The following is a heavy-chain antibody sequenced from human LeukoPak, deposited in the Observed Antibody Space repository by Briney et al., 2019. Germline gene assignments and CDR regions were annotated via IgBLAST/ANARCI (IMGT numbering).Heavy chain of an antibody. V-gene: IGHV4-4*07. CDR1: GGSISSYH. Sequence: SETLSLTCTVSGGSISSYHWSWIRQPAGKGLEGIGHIYTSGTTNYNPSLKSRVTMSIDTSKNQFSLKLSSVTAADTAVYYCARGRRGGYSYGYNFDYWGQGTLVTVSS. CDR3: ARGRRGGYSYGYNFDY. J-gene: IGHJ4*02. D-gene: IGHD5-18*01. CDR2: IYTSGTT.